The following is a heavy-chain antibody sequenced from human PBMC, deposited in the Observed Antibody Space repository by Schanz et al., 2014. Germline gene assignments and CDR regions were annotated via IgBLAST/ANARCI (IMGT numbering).Heavy chain of an antibody. Sequence: QVHLVQSESELKNPGASVKVSCKASGYIFTSYSMHWVRQAPGQGLEWMGWINPNSGGTNYAQKFQGRVTMTRDTSISTAYMELSRLRSDDTAVYYCARAGQDFEYSSLSPIWYFDLWGRGTLVTVSS. D-gene: IGHD6-6*01. CDR1: GYIFTSYS. J-gene: IGHJ2*01. V-gene: IGHV1-2*02. CDR3: ARAGQDFEYSSLSPIWYFDL. CDR2: INPNSGGT.